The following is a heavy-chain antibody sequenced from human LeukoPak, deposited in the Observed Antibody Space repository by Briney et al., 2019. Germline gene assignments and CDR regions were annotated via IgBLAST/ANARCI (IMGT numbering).Heavy chain of an antibody. Sequence: SVKVSCKASGGTFSSYAISWVRQAPGQGLEWMGRIIPILGIANYAQKFQGRVTITADKSTSTAYMELSSLRSEGTAVYYCARQLAGHWYFDYWGQGTLVTVSS. CDR2: IIPILGIA. D-gene: IGHD6-6*01. J-gene: IGHJ4*02. CDR1: GGTFSSYA. V-gene: IGHV1-69*04. CDR3: ARQLAGHWYFDY.